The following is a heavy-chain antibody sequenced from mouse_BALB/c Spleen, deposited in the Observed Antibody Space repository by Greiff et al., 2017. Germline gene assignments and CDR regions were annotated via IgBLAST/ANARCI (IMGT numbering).Heavy chain of an antibody. CDR1: GFTFSDYY. CDR2: ISDGGSYT. J-gene: IGHJ3*01. V-gene: IGHV5-4*02. Sequence: EVHLVESGGGLVKPGGSLKLSCAASGFTFSDYYMYWVRQTPEKRLEWVATISDGGSYTYYPDSVKGRFTISRDNAKNNLYLQMSSLKSEDTAMYYCARGGIYYDYGWFAYWGQGTLVTVSA. CDR3: ARGGIYYDYGWFAY. D-gene: IGHD2-4*01.